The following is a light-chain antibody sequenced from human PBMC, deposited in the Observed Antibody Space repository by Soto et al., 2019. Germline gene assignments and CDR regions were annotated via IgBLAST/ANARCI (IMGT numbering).Light chain of an antibody. CDR2: KAS. CDR3: KQYYTYPWT. V-gene: IGKV1-5*03. CDR1: QSTNAW. J-gene: IGKJ1*01. Sequence: DIQMTQSPSTLSASVGDRVTITCRASQSTNAWLAWYQQKPGKATKILIYKASSLESGVPSRFSGSGSGTEFTLTISSLQPDDFATYYCKQYYTYPWTFGQGTKVEIK.